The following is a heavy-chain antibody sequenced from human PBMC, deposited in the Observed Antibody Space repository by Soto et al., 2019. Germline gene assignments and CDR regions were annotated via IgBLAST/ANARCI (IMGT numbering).Heavy chain of an antibody. D-gene: IGHD3-22*01. CDR1: GGTFSSYA. J-gene: IGHJ3*02. CDR3: ARDDYYDSSGYYSTNAFDI. V-gene: IGHV1-69*13. CDR2: IIPIFGTA. Sequence: GASVKVSCKASGGTFSSYAISWVRQAPGQGLEWMGGIIPIFGTANYAQKFQGRVTITADESTSTAYMELSSLRSEDTAVYYCARDDYYDSSGYYSTNAFDIWGQGTMVTVS.